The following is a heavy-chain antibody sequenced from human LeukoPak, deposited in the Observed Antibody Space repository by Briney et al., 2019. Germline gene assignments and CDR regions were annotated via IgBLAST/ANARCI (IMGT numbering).Heavy chain of an antibody. CDR3: AKDYSSSWPYYFDY. J-gene: IGHJ4*02. V-gene: IGHV3-43*02. CDR1: GFTFDDYA. CDR2: TSGDGGST. Sequence: GGSLRLSCAASGFTFDDYAMHWVRQVPGKGLEWVSLTSGDGGSTYYADSMKGRFTISRDNSRNSLYLQMNSLRSEDTAFYYCAKDYSSSWPYYFDYWGQGTLVTVSS. D-gene: IGHD6-13*01.